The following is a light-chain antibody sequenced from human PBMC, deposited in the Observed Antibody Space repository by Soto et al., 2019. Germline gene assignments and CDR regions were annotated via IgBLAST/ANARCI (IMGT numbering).Light chain of an antibody. Sequence: IVLTQSPATLSLSPGERATLSCRASQSVDTYLAWYQQKPGQAPRLLIYDASNRATGIPARFSGSGSGTDFTLTINSLAPEDFAVYYCQQRTIFGPGTKVDI. CDR1: QSVDTY. CDR3: QQRTI. CDR2: DAS. J-gene: IGKJ3*01. V-gene: IGKV3-11*01.